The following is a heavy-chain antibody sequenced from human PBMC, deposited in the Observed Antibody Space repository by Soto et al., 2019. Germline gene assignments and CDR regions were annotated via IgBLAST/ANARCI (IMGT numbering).Heavy chain of an antibody. D-gene: IGHD3-10*01. CDR3: ARLVGVRGWSAHGWFDP. V-gene: IGHV4-59*01. Sequence: SETLSLTCTVSGGSISSYYWSWIRQPPGKGLEWIGYIYYSGSTNYNPSLKSRVTISVDTSKNQFSLKLSSVTAADTAVYYCARLVGVRGWSAHGWFDPWGQGTLVTVSS. CDR1: GGSISSYY. CDR2: IYYSGST. J-gene: IGHJ5*02.